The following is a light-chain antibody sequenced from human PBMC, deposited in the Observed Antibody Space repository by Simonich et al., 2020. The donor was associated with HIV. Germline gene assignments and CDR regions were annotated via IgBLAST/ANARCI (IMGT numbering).Light chain of an antibody. CDR2: LGS. CDR1: QSLLLINAYNY. V-gene: IGKV2-28*01. CDR3: MQTLQTPFT. J-gene: IGKJ3*01. Sequence: DIVMTQSPLSLPVTPGEPASISCKSSQSLLLINAYNYLDWYLQKPGQSPQLLIYLGSNRASGVHDRFSGSGSGTDFTLKISRVEAEDVGVYYCMQTLQTPFTFGPGTKVEIK.